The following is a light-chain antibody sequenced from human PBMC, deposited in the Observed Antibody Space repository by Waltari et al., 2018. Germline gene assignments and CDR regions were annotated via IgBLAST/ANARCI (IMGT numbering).Light chain of an antibody. J-gene: IGKJ5*01. CDR3: QQSYSTPIT. CDR2: AAS. Sequence: DIQMTQSPSSLSASVGDRVTITFRASQRIISFLNWYQQKPGKAPKLLIYAASSLQSGVPSRFSGSGSGTDFTLTISSLLPEDFATYYCQQSYSTPITFGQGTRLEIK. CDR1: QRIISF. V-gene: IGKV1-39*01.